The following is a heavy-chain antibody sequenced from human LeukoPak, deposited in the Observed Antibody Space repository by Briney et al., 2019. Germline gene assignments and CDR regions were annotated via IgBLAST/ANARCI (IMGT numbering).Heavy chain of an antibody. CDR2: IYYRGST. V-gene: IGHV4-39*07. CDR3: ARDFGEHNPWNLFDH. Sequence: PSETLSLTCTVSGGSISSSSYYWGWLRQPPGKALEWLGSIYYRGSTYYSPCLESLVNISVDTSKNQFSLKLSSVTAADTAVYYCARDFGEHNPWNLFDHWGEGTLVTVSS. D-gene: IGHD3-10*01. J-gene: IGHJ5*02. CDR1: GGSISSSSYY.